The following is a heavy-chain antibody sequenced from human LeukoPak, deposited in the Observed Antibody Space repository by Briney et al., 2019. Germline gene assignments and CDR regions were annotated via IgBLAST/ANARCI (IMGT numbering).Heavy chain of an antibody. CDR1: GYSISSGYY. Sequence: SETLSLTCTVSGYSISSGYYWGWIRQPPGKGLEWIGSIYHSGSTYYSPSLKSRVTISIDTSKNQFSLKLSSVTAADSALYYCAKLESPYYYAMDVWGQGTTVTVSS. CDR3: AKLESPYYYAMDV. V-gene: IGHV4-38-2*02. J-gene: IGHJ6*02. CDR2: IYHSGST. D-gene: IGHD3-3*01.